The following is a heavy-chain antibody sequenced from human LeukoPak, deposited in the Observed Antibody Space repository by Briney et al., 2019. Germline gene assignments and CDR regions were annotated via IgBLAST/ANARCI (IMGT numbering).Heavy chain of an antibody. V-gene: IGHV1-58*01. CDR1: GFTLIKSA. CDR3: AAGDTFVRGVIIPFAP. D-gene: IGHD3-10*01. CDR2: IIVGSGQT. Sequence: GASVKVSCKASGFTLIKSAVQWVRQARGQRLEWVGWIIVGSGQTRYAQKFQERVTITRDMSTSTAFLELSSLRSEDSAVYYCAAGDTFVRGVIIPFAPWGQGTLVTVSS. J-gene: IGHJ5*02.